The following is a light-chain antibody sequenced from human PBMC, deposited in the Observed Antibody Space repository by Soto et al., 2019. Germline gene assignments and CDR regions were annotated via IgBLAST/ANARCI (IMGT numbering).Light chain of an antibody. CDR2: RAS. Sequence: EIVLTQSPATLSLSPGERATLSCRASQSVSSNYLAWYQQKPGQAPKVLIYRASIRATGIPDRFTGSGSGTEFTLTISSLQPDDSATYYCQQYNSYTWTFGQGTKVDI. CDR3: QQYNSYTWT. V-gene: IGKV3-20*01. CDR1: QSVSSNY. J-gene: IGKJ1*01.